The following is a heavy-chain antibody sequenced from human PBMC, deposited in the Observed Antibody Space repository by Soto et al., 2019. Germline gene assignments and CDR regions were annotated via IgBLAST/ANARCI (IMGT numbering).Heavy chain of an antibody. CDR3: AREGDYSNYYYYYGMDV. CDR1: GGTFSSYA. J-gene: IGHJ6*02. D-gene: IGHD4-4*01. V-gene: IGHV1-69*13. CDR2: IIPIFGTA. Sequence: GASVKDSCKASGGTFSSYAISWVRQAPGQGLEWMGGIIPIFGTANYAQKFQGRVTITADESTSTAYMELSSLRSEDTAVYYCAREGDYSNYYYYYGMDVWGQGTTVTVSS.